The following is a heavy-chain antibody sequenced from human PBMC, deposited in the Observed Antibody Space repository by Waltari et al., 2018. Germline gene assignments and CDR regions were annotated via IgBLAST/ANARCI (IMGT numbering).Heavy chain of an antibody. V-gene: IGHV3-74*01. CDR2: INSDWRTI. D-gene: IGHD3-9*01. Sequence: EVQLEESGGGLVQPGGSLRLSCAASGFTFSSYWMHWVSQAPGKGLVWVSRINSDWRTISYADSVKGRCTISRDNAKNTLYLQMNSLRAEDTAVYYCASAYYDILDWGQGTLVTVSS. J-gene: IGHJ4*02. CDR3: ASAYYDILD. CDR1: GFTFSSYW.